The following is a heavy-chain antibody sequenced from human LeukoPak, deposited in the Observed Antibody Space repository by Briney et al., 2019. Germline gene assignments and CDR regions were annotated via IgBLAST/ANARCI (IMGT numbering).Heavy chain of an antibody. J-gene: IGHJ4*02. V-gene: IGHV3-15*01. CDR1: GFTFSNAW. CDR2: IKSKTDGGTT. CDR3: TTAPETLGYCSGGSCFNFDY. D-gene: IGHD2-15*01. Sequence: GGSLRLSCAASGFTFSNAWMSWVRQAPGKGLEWVGHIKSKTDGGTTDYAAPVKGRFTISRDDSKNTLYLQMNSLKTEDTAVYYCTTAPETLGYCSGGSCFNFDYWGQGTLVTVSS.